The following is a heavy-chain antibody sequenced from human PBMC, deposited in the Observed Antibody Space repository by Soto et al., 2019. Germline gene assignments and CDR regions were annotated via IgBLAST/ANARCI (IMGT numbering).Heavy chain of an antibody. CDR3: ATHPGGGGY. CDR2: IYSGGYT. J-gene: IGHJ4*02. Sequence: EVQLVESGGGLIQPGGSLRLSCAVSGFTVGNNYMSWVRQAPGKGLEGVSVIYSGGYTAYGDSVKGRFTISRDNSKNTLYLQKNPRGADAPAVFSWATHPGGGGYWGQGTLVTVSS. V-gene: IGHV3-53*01. CDR1: GFTVGNNY. D-gene: IGHD3-10*01.